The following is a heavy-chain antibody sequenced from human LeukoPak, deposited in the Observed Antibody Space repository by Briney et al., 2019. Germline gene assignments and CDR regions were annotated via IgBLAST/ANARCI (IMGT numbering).Heavy chain of an antibody. D-gene: IGHD3-10*01. CDR2: VYNSGST. CDR3: ASRAKLFSGSGSPGDAFEI. Sequence: PSETLSLTCSVSVGSVNSITYYWSWIRQPPGKGLEWIVFVYNSGSTNYNPSLKSRVTISVDTSKNKFSLKLTSVTAADTAIYFCASRAKLFSGSGSPGDAFEIWGQGTMVTVSS. J-gene: IGHJ3*02. V-gene: IGHV4-61*01. CDR1: VGSVNSITYY.